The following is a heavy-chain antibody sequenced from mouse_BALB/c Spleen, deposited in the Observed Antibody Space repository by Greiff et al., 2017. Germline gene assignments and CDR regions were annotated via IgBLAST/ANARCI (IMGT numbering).Heavy chain of an antibody. CDR3: TRRYYGSSDGWYFDV. Sequence: QVQLQQPGAELVKPGASVKLSCKASGYTFTSYWMHWVKQRPGQGLEWIGEINPSNGRTNYNEKFKGKATLTVDTSSSTAYMQLSSLTSEDSAVYYGTRRYYGSSDGWYFDVWGAGTTVTVSS. V-gene: IGHV1S81*02. CDR1: GYTFTSYW. CDR2: INPSNGRT. D-gene: IGHD1-1*01. J-gene: IGHJ1*01.